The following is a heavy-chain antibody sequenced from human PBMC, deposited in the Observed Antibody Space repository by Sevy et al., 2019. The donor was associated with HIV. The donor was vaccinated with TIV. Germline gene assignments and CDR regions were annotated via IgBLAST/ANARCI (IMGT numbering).Heavy chain of an antibody. Sequence: SETLSLTCTVSGGSISSGDYYWSWIRQPPGKGLEWIVYIYYSGSTYYNPSHKGRVTISVDTSKNQFSLKLSSVTAADTAVYYCARSKPPSKKYYYDSSGYYYAGGYFDYWGQGTLVTVSS. CDR3: ARSKPPSKKYYYDSSGYYYAGGYFDY. J-gene: IGHJ4*02. V-gene: IGHV4-30-4*01. CDR1: GGSISSGDYY. D-gene: IGHD3-22*01. CDR2: IYYSGST.